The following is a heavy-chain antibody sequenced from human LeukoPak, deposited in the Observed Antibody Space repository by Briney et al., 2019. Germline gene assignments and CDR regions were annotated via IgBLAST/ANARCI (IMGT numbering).Heavy chain of an antibody. CDR3: ARRGGSSSRRSPIDY. D-gene: IGHD6-6*01. J-gene: IGHJ4*02. V-gene: IGHV3-7*01. CDR1: GFTLSDYW. CDR2: IKQDGSQR. Sequence: GGSLRLSCTASGFTLSDYWMTWVRQAPGKGPEWVANIKQDGSQRYYVDSVRGRFTISRDNAKNSLFLQMNGLRAEDTAVYYCARRGGSSSRRSPIDYWGQGTLVTVSS.